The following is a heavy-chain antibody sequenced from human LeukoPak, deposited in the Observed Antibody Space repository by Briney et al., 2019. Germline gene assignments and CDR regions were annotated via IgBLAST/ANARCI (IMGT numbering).Heavy chain of an antibody. CDR2: INPSGGST. D-gene: IGHD3-3*01. J-gene: IGHJ4*02. Sequence: ASVKVSCKSSGYTFTSYYMHWVRQAPGQGLDWMGIINPSGGSTSYAQKFQGRVTMTRDTSTSTVYMELSSLRSEDTAVYYCARDSGSGYYPDYWGQGTLVTVSS. CDR3: ARDSGSGYYPDY. V-gene: IGHV1-46*01. CDR1: GYTFTSYY.